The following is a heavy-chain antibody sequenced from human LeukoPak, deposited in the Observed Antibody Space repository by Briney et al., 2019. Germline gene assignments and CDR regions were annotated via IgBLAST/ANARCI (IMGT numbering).Heavy chain of an antibody. CDR1: GFTFSSDA. CDR3: ARGRKGDSLH. V-gene: IGHV3-23*01. D-gene: IGHD3-22*01. J-gene: IGHJ4*02. CDR2: ISGGGGTT. Sequence: GGSLRLSCAASGFTFSSDAMSWVRQAPGKGLEWVSTISGGGGTTYYSDSVKGRFTVSRDNSKNTLFLQMNSLRAEDTAVYYCARGRKGDSLHWGQGTLVTVSS.